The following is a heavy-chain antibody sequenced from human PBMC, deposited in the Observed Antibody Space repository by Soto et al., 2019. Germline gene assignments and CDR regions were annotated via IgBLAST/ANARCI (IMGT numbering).Heavy chain of an antibody. D-gene: IGHD6-13*01. CDR3: ARDRSRAFDS. Sequence: QVQVVQSGAEEKKPGASVKLSCKGSGYTFTDHAMHWVRQAPGQRPEWMGWINTAFATTEYSQKLEGRVTITRDTAATTVYMELSSLRSEETAIYYGARDRSRAFDSWGQGALVTVSS. J-gene: IGHJ4*02. V-gene: IGHV1-3*05. CDR2: INTAFATT. CDR1: GYTFTDHA.